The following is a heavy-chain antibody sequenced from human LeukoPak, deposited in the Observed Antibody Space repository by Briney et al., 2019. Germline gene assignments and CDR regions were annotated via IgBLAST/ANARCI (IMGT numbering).Heavy chain of an antibody. V-gene: IGHV4-59*01. Sequence: SETLSLACTVSGGSISYYYWSWIRQSPGKGLEWIGYIYYGGSTNYNPSLKSRVTISVDTSKNQFSLKLSSVTAADTAVYYCARVSGYCSSTSCLYTRHFDYWGQGTLVTVSS. D-gene: IGHD2-2*01. CDR1: GGSISYYY. J-gene: IGHJ4*02. CDR2: IYYGGST. CDR3: ARVSGYCSSTSCLYTRHFDY.